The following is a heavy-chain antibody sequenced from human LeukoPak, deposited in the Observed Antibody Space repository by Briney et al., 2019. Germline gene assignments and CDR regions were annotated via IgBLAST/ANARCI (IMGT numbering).Heavy chain of an antibody. Sequence: GGSLRLSCAASGFTVSSNYMSWVRQAPGKGLEWVSVIYSGGSTYYADSVKGRFTISRDNSKNTLYLQMNSLRAEDTAVYYCARDVTGTTFDSWGQGTLVTVSS. V-gene: IGHV3-66*01. CDR1: GFTVSSNY. D-gene: IGHD1-7*01. CDR2: IYSGGST. CDR3: ARDVTGTTFDS. J-gene: IGHJ5*01.